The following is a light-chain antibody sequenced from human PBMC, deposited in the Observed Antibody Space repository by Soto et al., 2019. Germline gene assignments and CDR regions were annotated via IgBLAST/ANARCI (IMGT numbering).Light chain of an antibody. CDR3: QQYNNWPQT. CDR1: QSVSRN. CDR2: DVS. J-gene: IGKJ1*01. Sequence: EIVMTQSPATLSVSPGERATLSCRASQSVSRNLAWSQQKPGQAPRLLIYDVSTRATGIPARFSGSGSGTEFTLTFSSLQSEDFAVYYCQQYNNWPQTFGQGTKVEIK. V-gene: IGKV3-15*01.